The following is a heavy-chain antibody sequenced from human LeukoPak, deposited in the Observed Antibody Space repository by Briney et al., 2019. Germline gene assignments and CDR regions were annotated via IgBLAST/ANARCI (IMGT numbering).Heavy chain of an antibody. CDR2: ISGSGGST. D-gene: IGHD2-2*01. CDR3: ARDGSAMNYYYYYGMDV. Sequence: GGSLRLSCAASGFTFSSYAMSWVRQAPGKGLEWVSAISGSGGSTYYADSVKGRFTISRDNSKNTLYLQMNSLRAEDTAVYYCARDGSAMNYYYYYGMDVWGQGTTVTVSS. V-gene: IGHV3-23*01. CDR1: GFTFSSYA. J-gene: IGHJ6*02.